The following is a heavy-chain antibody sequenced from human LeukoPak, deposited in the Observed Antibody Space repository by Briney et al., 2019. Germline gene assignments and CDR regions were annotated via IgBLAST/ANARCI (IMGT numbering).Heavy chain of an antibody. Sequence: GGSLRLSCAASGFTFSSNWMHWVRHAPGKGLVWGSRMSNDGSSTNYADSVKGGFTISRDNAKNTLYLQMSRLRPEDTAVYYCARAYLGLIFDLWGRGTLVTASS. J-gene: IGHJ2*01. CDR1: GFTFSSNW. CDR2: MSNDGSST. V-gene: IGHV3-74*01. CDR3: ARAYLGLIFDL.